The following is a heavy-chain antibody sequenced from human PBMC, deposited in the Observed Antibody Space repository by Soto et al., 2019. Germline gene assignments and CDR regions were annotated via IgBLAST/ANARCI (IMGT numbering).Heavy chain of an antibody. J-gene: IGHJ6*03. V-gene: IGHV3-48*01. CDR1: GFTFSSYS. Sequence: GGSLRLSCAASGFTFSSYSMNWVRQAPGKGLEWVSYISSSSSTIYYADSVKGRFTISRDNAKNSLYLQMNSLRAEDTAVYYCARDPPYCSGGSCYPAGYMDVWGKGTTVTVSS. CDR3: ARDPPYCSGGSCYPAGYMDV. D-gene: IGHD2-15*01. CDR2: ISSSSSTI.